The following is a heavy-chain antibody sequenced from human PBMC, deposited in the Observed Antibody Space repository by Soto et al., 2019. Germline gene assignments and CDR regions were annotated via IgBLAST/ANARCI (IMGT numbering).Heavy chain of an antibody. V-gene: IGHV3-23*01. CDR3: AKDLAVARPYYDYYGMDV. J-gene: IGHJ6*02. D-gene: IGHD6-19*01. Sequence: ALILSCAPSGFTFSSYARRWVRQAPGKWLEWVSAISGSGGSTYYADYVQGRFTISRDTSKNTLYLQMNSLKAEDTAVYYCAKDLAVARPYYDYYGMDVWGQGTTVTVS. CDR1: GFTFSSYA. CDR2: ISGSGGST.